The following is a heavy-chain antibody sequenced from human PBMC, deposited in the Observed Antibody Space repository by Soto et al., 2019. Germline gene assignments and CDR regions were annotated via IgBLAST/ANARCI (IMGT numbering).Heavy chain of an antibody. CDR1: GFTFTSYW. CDR3: TRGGRTGERIYSFEN. D-gene: IGHD4-4*01. Sequence: EVQLVESGGGLVQPGGSLRLSCAASGFTFTSYWMNLVREAPGKGLVWVARMNGEGTTTTYADPVKGRFTISRENAKNTLYLQVNSLGGADTAVYDWTRGGRTGERIYSFENWGRGARVTVTS. V-gene: IGHV3-74*01. J-gene: IGHJ4*02. CDR2: MNGEGTTT.